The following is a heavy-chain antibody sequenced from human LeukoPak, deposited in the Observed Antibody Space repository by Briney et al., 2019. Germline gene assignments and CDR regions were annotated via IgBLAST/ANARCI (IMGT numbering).Heavy chain of an antibody. CDR1: GYTLTELF. Sequence: APVKVSRKVSGYTLTELFMHGVRQAPGKGVAWVGGFYSEDGVKHNAQKFQGRVTITEDKATSTAYRELSSVRSEDTAVYYCARDNRVVDATSSIYYFDYWGQGTLVTVSS. CDR2: FYSEDGVK. D-gene: IGHD2-15*01. CDR3: ARDNRVVDATSSIYYFDY. V-gene: IGHV1-24*01. J-gene: IGHJ4*02.